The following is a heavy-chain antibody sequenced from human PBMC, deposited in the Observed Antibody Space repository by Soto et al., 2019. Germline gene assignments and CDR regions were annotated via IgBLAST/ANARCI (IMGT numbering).Heavy chain of an antibody. CDR3: ARHRYSYGVYYFDY. D-gene: IGHD5-18*01. CDR1: GGSISNYY. V-gene: IGHV4-59*08. J-gene: IGHJ4*02. CDR2: IYYSGST. Sequence: PSETLSLTCIVSGGSISNYYWSWIRQPPGKGLEWIGYIYYSGSTNYNPSPTSRVTISVDTSKNQFSLKLSSVTAADTAVYYCARHRYSYGVYYFDYWGQGTLVTVSS.